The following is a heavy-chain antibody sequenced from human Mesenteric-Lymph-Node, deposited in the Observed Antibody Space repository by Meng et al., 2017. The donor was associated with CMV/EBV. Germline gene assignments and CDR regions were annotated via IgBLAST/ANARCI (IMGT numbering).Heavy chain of an antibody. D-gene: IGHD1-7*01. Sequence: GGPLRPSCAAPGFTFSSYAMHWVRQAPGKGLEWVAVISYDGSNKYYADSVKGRFTISRDNSKNTLYLQMNSLRAEDTAVYYCARGLNIITGTTDYWGQGTLVTVSS. CDR2: ISYDGSNK. CDR3: ARGLNIITGTTDY. J-gene: IGHJ4*02. CDR1: GFTFSSYA. V-gene: IGHV3-30*04.